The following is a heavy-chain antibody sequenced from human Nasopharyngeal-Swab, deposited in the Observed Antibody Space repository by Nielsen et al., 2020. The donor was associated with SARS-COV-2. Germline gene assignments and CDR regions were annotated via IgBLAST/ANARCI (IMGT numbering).Heavy chain of an antibody. CDR3: AREGVFGSSGIDY. Sequence: GESLKISCAASGFSITSYGMQWVRQAPGKGLEWVALISHDGDVKYYADSVKGRFTISRDNSKNTLYLQMNSLRAEDTAVYYCAREGVFGSSGIDYWGQGTLVTVSS. CDR2: ISHDGDVK. V-gene: IGHV3-30*03. D-gene: IGHD6-6*01. CDR1: GFSITSYG. J-gene: IGHJ4*02.